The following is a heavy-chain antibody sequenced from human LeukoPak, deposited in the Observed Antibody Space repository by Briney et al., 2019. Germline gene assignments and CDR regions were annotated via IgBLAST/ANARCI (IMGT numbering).Heavy chain of an antibody. Sequence: GESLKISCKGSGYSFTSYWIGWVRQMPGKGLEWMGIIYPSDSDTRYSPSFQGQVTISADKSISTAYLQWSSLKASDTAMYYCARQYCSGGSCSNFDYWGQGTLVTVSS. J-gene: IGHJ4*02. V-gene: IGHV5-51*01. CDR2: IYPSDSDT. D-gene: IGHD2-15*01. CDR3: ARQYCSGGSCSNFDY. CDR1: GYSFTSYW.